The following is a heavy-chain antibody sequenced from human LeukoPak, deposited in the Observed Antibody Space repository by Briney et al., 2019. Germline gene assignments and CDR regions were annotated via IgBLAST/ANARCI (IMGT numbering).Heavy chain of an antibody. D-gene: IGHD6-6*01. CDR1: GGSFSGYY. Sequence: SETLSLTCAVYGGSFSGYYWSWIRQPPGKGLEWIGEINHSGSTNYNPSLKSRVTISVDTSKNQFSLKLSSVTAADTAVYYCARARAGAARPPGHVYYYYYYIDVWGKGTTVTVSS. CDR3: ARARAGAARPPGHVYYYYYYIDV. V-gene: IGHV4-34*01. J-gene: IGHJ6*03. CDR2: INHSGST.